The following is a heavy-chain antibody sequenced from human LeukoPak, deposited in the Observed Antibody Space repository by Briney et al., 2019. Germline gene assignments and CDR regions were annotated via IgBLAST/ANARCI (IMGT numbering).Heavy chain of an antibody. V-gene: IGHV3-23*01. CDR1: GFTFSSYA. D-gene: IGHD5-24*01. CDR3: AKDLRRSWRNFDY. Sequence: PGGSLRLSCAASGFTFSSYAMNWVRQAPGKGLEWVSAISGSGGSTYYADSVKGRFTISRDNSKSTLFLQMNSLRAEDTAVYYCAKDLRRSWRNFDYWGQGTLVTVSS. J-gene: IGHJ4*02. CDR2: ISGSGGST.